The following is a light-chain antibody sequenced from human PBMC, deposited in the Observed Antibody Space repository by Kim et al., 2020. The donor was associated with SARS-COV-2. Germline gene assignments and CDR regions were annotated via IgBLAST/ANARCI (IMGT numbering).Light chain of an antibody. J-gene: IGKJ1*01. CDR1: QSISVS. CDR3: QHYNTYPWT. CDR2: KAS. Sequence: DIQMTQSPSALSASVGDRVTIACRASQSISVSLAWYQQKPGKAPKLLIYKASSLQSGVPSRFSGSGSGTEFTLTISSLQPDDFATYFCQHYNTYPWTFGQGTKVDIK. V-gene: IGKV1-5*03.